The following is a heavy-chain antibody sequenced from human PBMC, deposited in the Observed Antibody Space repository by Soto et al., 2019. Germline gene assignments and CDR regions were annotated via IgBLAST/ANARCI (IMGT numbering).Heavy chain of an antibody. V-gene: IGHV1-69*08. Sequence: QVQLVQSGAEVKKPGSSVKVSCKASGGTFSSYTISWVRQAPGQGLEWMGRIIPILGIANYAQKFQGRVTITADKSTSTAYMELSSLRSEDTAVYYCAREFSRTTVTPHYFDCWGQGTLVTVSS. CDR1: GGTFSSYT. CDR2: IIPILGIA. CDR3: AREFSRTTVTPHYFDC. J-gene: IGHJ4*02. D-gene: IGHD4-17*01.